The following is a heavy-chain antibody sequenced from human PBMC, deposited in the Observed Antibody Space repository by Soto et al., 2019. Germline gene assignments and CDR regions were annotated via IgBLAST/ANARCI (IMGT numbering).Heavy chain of an antibody. CDR2: IYYSGST. J-gene: IGHJ5*02. Sequence: PSETLSLTCTVSGGSISSSSYYWGWIRQPPWKGLEWIGSIYYSGSTYYNPSLKSRVTISVDTSKNQFSLKLSSVTAADTAVYYCARHIDGYSGYEAFYWFDPWGQGTLVTVSS. V-gene: IGHV4-39*01. D-gene: IGHD5-12*01. CDR3: ARHIDGYSGYEAFYWFDP. CDR1: GGSISSSSYY.